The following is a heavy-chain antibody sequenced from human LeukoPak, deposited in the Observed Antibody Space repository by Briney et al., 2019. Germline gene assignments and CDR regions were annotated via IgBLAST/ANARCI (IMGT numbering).Heavy chain of an antibody. Sequence: GRSLRLSCAASGFTFSSYGMHWVRQAPGKGLEWVAVISYDGSNQYYADSVKGRFTISRDNSKNTLYLQMNSLRGADTAVYYCAKAHTVTTLYWFDPWGQGTLVTVS. CDR3: AKAHTVTTLYWFDP. CDR2: ISYDGSNQ. V-gene: IGHV3-30*18. D-gene: IGHD4-17*01. J-gene: IGHJ5*02. CDR1: GFTFSSYG.